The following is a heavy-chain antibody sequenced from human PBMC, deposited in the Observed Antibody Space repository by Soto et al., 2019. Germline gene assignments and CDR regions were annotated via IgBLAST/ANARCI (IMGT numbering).Heavy chain of an antibody. CDR1: GFTFSSYA. J-gene: IGHJ5*02. CDR2: ISGSGGST. D-gene: IGHD3-22*01. CDR3: AKGVYGVVAPRWFDP. Sequence: GGSLRLSCAASGFTFSSYAMSWVRQAPGKGLEWVSAISGSGGSTYYADSVKGRFTISRDNSKNTLYLQMNSLRAEDTAVYYCAKGVYGVVAPRWFDPWGQGTLVTVSS. V-gene: IGHV3-23*01.